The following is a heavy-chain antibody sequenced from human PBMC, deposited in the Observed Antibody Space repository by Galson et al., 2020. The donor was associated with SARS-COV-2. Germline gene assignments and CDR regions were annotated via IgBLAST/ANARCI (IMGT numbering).Heavy chain of an antibody. CDR2: ISSSSSYI. CDR3: ARVRYYDILTT. Sequence: GESLKISCAASGFTFSSYSMNWVRQAPGKGLEWVSSISSSSSYIYYADSVKGRFTISRDNAKNSLYLQMNSLRAEDTAVYYCARVRYYDILTTWGQGTLVTVSS. CDR1: GFTFSSYS. D-gene: IGHD3-9*01. J-gene: IGHJ4*02. V-gene: IGHV3-21*01.